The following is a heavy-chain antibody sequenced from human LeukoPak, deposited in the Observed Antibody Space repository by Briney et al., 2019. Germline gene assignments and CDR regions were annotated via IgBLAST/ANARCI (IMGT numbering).Heavy chain of an antibody. CDR2: ISSSSSTI. Sequence: PGGSLRLSCAASGFTVSSNYMSWVRQAPGKGLEWVSYISSSSSTIYYADSVKGRFTISRDNAKNSLYLQMNSLRDEDTAVYYCARVVYGDYVVWFDPWGQGTLVTVSS. CDR1: GFTVSSNY. J-gene: IGHJ5*02. D-gene: IGHD4-17*01. CDR3: ARVVYGDYVVWFDP. V-gene: IGHV3-48*02.